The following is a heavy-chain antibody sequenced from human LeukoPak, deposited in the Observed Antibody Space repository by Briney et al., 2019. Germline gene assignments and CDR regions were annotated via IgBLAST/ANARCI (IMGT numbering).Heavy chain of an antibody. V-gene: IGHV3-30*02. CDR3: ARGATPVDTAMVDY. CDR1: GFTFSSHG. Sequence: GGSLRLSCAASGFTFSSHGMHWVRQAPGKGLEWVAFIRYDGSNKYYADSVKGRFTISRDNAKNSLYLQMNSLRAEDTAVYYCARGATPVDTAMVDYWGQGTLVTVSS. D-gene: IGHD5-18*01. J-gene: IGHJ4*02. CDR2: IRYDGSNK.